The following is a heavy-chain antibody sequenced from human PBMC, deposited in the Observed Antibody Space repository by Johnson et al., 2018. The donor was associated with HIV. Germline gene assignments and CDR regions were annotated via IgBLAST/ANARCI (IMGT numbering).Heavy chain of an antibody. Sequence: QVQLVESGGGVVQPGRSLRLSCAASGFTFSSYAMHWVRQAPGKGLEWVAVISYDGSNKYYADSVKGLFTISRDNSKNTLYLQMNSLRAEDTAVYYCAVMTESVVVPAATSDDAFDIWGQGTMVTFSS. CDR3: AVMTESVVVPAATSDDAFDI. J-gene: IGHJ3*02. D-gene: IGHD2-2*01. V-gene: IGHV3-30*04. CDR1: GFTFSSYA. CDR2: ISYDGSNK.